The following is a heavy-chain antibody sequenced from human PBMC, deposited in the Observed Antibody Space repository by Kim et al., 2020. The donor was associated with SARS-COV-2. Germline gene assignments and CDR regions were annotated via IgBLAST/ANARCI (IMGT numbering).Heavy chain of an antibody. CDR2: INAGNGNT. CDR1: GYTFTSYA. D-gene: IGHD3-22*01. Sequence: ASVKVSCKASGYTFTSYAMHWVRQAPGQRLEWMGWINAGNGNTKYSQKFQGRVTITRDTSASTAYMELSSLRSEDAAVYYCARSMILGIDAFDIWGQGTMVTVSS. CDR3: ARSMILGIDAFDI. V-gene: IGHV1-3*01. J-gene: IGHJ3*02.